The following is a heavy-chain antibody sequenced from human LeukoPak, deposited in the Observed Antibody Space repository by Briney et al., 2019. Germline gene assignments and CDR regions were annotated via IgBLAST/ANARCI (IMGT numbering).Heavy chain of an antibody. Sequence: GASVKVSCKASGYIFTGYYMHWVRQAPGQGLEWMGWINPNSGGTNYAQKFQGRVTMTRDTSSSTAYMELSRLRSDDTAVYYCARGASDSSGWFYLFVYWGQGTLVTVSS. CDR2: INPNSGGT. CDR3: ARGASDSSGWFYLFVY. V-gene: IGHV1-2*02. J-gene: IGHJ4*02. CDR1: GYIFTGYY. D-gene: IGHD6-19*01.